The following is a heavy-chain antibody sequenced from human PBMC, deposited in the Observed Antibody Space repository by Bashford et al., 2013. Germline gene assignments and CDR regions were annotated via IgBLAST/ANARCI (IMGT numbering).Heavy chain of an antibody. V-gene: IGHV1-2*04. J-gene: IGHJ5*02. CDR2: INPNSGGT. D-gene: IGHD3-9*01. CDR3: ARRAVRHFDWRIDL. CDR1: GYTFTGYY. Sequence: ASVKVSCKASGYTFTGYYMHWVRQAPGQGLEWMGWINPNSGGTNYAQKFQGWVTMTRDTSISTAYMELSRLRSDDTAVYYCARRAVRHFDWRIDLWGQGTLVTVSS.